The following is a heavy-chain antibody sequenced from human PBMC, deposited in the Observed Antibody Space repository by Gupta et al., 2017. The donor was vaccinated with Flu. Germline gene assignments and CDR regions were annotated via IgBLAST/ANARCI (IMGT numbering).Heavy chain of an antibody. CDR2: INHSGST. CDR1: GASFSGYY. J-gene: IGHJ6*03. CDR3: ARGSVYGDYLWGYYYYYMDV. D-gene: IGHD4-17*01. Sequence: QVQLQQWGAGLLKPSETLSPTSAVYGASFSGYYWGWIRQPPGKGLEWIGEINHSGSTNYNPSLKSRVTISVDTSKNQFSLKLSSVTAADTAVYYCARGSVYGDYLWGYYYYYMDVWGKGTTGTVSS. V-gene: IGHV4-34*01.